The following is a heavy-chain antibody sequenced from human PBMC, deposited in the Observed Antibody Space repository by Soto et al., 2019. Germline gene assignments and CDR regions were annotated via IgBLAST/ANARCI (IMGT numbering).Heavy chain of an antibody. D-gene: IGHD6-19*01. Sequence: EVQLVESGGGLVQPGGSLRLSCAASGFTFSSYWMSWVRQAPGKGLEWVANIKQDGSEKYYVDSVKGRFTISRDNAKNSLYLQMNSLRAEDTAVYYCARDPVDVSGWYLSCFDYWGQGTLVTVSS. J-gene: IGHJ4*02. V-gene: IGHV3-7*03. CDR3: ARDPVDVSGWYLSCFDY. CDR2: IKQDGSEK. CDR1: GFTFSSYW.